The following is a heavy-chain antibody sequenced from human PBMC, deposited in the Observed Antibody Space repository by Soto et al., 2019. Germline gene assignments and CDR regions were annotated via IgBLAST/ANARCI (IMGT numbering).Heavy chain of an antibody. CDR1: GDSVSSNSAA. CDR3: AREAWIQLYCYCGMDV. D-gene: IGHD5-18*01. CDR2: TYYRSKWHN. J-gene: IGHJ6*02. Sequence: HVQLQQSGPGLVKPSQTLSLTCAISGDSVSSNSAAWNWIRQSPSRGLEWLGRTYYRSKWHNDYAVSVKSRITINLDTSKNQYSLQLNSVAPEDTGVYYCAREAWIQLYCYCGMDVWGRGTTVTVSS. V-gene: IGHV6-1*01.